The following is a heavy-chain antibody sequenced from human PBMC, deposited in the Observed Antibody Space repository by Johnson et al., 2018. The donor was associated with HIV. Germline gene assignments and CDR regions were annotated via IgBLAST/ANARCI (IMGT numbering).Heavy chain of an antibody. CDR3: ARDGGYNLWSGWPPGAFDF. Sequence: VQLVESGGGLVQPGGSLRLSCAASAFTFSRYWMSWVRQAPGKGLEWVANIKQDGSEKYYVDSVKGRFTISRDNAKNSLYLQMNSLRAEDTAVYYCARDGGYNLWSGWPPGAFDFWGQGTMVTVSS. CDR2: IKQDGSEK. D-gene: IGHD3-3*01. CDR1: AFTFSRYW. V-gene: IGHV3-7*01. J-gene: IGHJ3*01.